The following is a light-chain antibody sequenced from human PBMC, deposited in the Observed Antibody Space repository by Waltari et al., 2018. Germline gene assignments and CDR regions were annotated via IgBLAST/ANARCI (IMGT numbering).Light chain of an antibody. Sequence: DIQMTQSPSSVSASVGDRVNLTCRASQGISSRLAWYQQKPGQAPKLLIYDASSLHSGVPSRFSGSGSGTEFTLTISSLQPEDFATYYCLQVDSFPRTFGQGTKVEVK. J-gene: IGKJ1*01. CDR3: LQVDSFPRT. V-gene: IGKV1-12*01. CDR1: QGISSR. CDR2: DAS.